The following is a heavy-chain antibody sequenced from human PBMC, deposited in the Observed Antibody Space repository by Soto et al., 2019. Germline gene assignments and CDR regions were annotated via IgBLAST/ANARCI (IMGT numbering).Heavy chain of an antibody. CDR1: GFTFSRHG. J-gene: IGHJ6*02. CDR3: ARDLVAARYYYEGMDV. Sequence: GGSLRLSCAASGFTFSRHGMHWVRQAPGKGLEWVAVIWYDGSDKDYADSVKGRFTISRDNSNNTLYLQMNSLRADDTAVYYCARDLVAARYYYEGMDVWSQRT. V-gene: IGHV3-33*01. CDR2: IWYDGSDK. D-gene: IGHD2-15*01.